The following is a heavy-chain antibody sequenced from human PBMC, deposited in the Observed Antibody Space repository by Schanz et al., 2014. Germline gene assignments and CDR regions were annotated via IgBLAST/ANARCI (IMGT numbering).Heavy chain of an antibody. V-gene: IGHV3-48*02. CDR3: ARDDKRYFDWLSTFDL. J-gene: IGHJ3*01. D-gene: IGHD3-9*01. Sequence: EVQMVESGGGLVQPGGSLRLSCAVSGFTFSSYGMNWVRQAPGKGLEWVSYISGSTWTTYYADSVKGRFTISRDNAKNSLYLQMNSLRDEDTAVYFCARDDKRYFDWLSTFDLWGQGTMVAVSS. CDR2: ISGSTWTT. CDR1: GFTFSSYG.